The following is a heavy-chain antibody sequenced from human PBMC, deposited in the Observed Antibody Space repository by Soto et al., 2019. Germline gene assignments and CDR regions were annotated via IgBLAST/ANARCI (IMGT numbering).Heavy chain of an antibody. Sequence: ASVKVSCKVSGYTLTELSMHWVRQAPGKGLEWMGGFDPEDGETIYAQKFQGRVTMTEDTSTDTAYMELSSLRSEDTAVYYCATLPSHCTNGVCYDYWGQGTLVTVSS. D-gene: IGHD2-8*01. J-gene: IGHJ4*02. CDR2: FDPEDGET. CDR1: GYTLTELS. V-gene: IGHV1-24*01. CDR3: ATLPSHCTNGVCYDY.